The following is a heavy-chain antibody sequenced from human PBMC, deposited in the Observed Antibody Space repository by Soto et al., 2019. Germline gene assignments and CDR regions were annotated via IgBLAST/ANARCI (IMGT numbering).Heavy chain of an antibody. CDR1: GASISGFY. Sequence: XESLCLPCTVSGASISGFYWSWIRKSAGKGLDWIGLIYATGTTDYNPSLKSRVMMSVDTSKKQFSLKLRSVTAADTAVYYCVRDGTKTLRDWFDTWGQGISVTVSS. D-gene: IGHD1-1*01. CDR2: IYATGTT. CDR3: VRDGTKTLRDWFDT. V-gene: IGHV4-4*07. J-gene: IGHJ5*02.